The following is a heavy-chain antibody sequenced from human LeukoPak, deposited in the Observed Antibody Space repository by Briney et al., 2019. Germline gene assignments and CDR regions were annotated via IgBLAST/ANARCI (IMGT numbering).Heavy chain of an antibody. V-gene: IGHV1-18*01. J-gene: IGHJ4*02. CDR2: ISAYNGNT. Sequence: ASVKVSCKASGGTFSSYGISWVRQAPGQGLEWMGWISAYNGNTNYAQKLQGRVTTTTDTSTSTAYMELRSLRSDDTAVYYCARALVVAAEYYFDYWGQGTLVTVSS. CDR1: GGTFSSYG. CDR3: ARALVVAAEYYFDY. D-gene: IGHD2-15*01.